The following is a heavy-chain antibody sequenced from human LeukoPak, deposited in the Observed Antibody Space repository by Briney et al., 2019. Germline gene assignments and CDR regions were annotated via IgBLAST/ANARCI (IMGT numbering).Heavy chain of an antibody. J-gene: IGHJ4*02. Sequence: ASVTVSCKASGYTFTSYGISWVRQAPGQGLEWMGWISAYNGNTNYAQKLQGRVTMTTDTSTSTAYMGLRSLRSDDTAVYYCARDPSAYYYDSRTWGSGFDHWGQGTLVTVSS. CDR1: GYTFTSYG. V-gene: IGHV1-18*01. CDR3: ARDPSAYYYDSRTWGSGFDH. D-gene: IGHD3-22*01. CDR2: ISAYNGNT.